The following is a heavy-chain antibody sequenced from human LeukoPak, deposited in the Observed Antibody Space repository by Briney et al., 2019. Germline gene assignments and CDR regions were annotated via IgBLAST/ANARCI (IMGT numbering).Heavy chain of an antibody. V-gene: IGHV3-30-3*01. Sequence: GGSLRLSCAASGFTFSSYAMHWVRQAPGKGLEWVAVISYDGSNKYYADSVKGRFTISRDNSKNTLYLQMNSLRAEDTAVYYCARSGGLQKFDYWGQGTLVTVSS. D-gene: IGHD4-11*01. CDR1: GFTFSSYA. CDR2: ISYDGSNK. J-gene: IGHJ4*02. CDR3: ARSGGLQKFDY.